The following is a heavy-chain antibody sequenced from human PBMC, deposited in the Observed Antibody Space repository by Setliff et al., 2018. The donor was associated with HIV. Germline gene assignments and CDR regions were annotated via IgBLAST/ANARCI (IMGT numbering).Heavy chain of an antibody. Sequence: WIRQAPGKGLEWVSSLSSNENYIYYADSVKGRFTISRDNAKNSLYLQMNSLRAEDSAVYFCAREGAVPGSYYFDYWGQGTLVTVSS. D-gene: IGHD6-19*01. V-gene: IGHV3-21*06. J-gene: IGHJ4*02. CDR3: AREGAVPGSYYFDY. CDR2: LSSNENYI.